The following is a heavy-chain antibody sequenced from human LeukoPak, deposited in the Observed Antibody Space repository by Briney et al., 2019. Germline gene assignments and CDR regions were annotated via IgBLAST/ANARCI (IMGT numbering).Heavy chain of an antibody. CDR2: ISAYNGNT. J-gene: IGHJ4*02. Sequence: GAAVQVSCKASGYTFTSYGIIWVRQAPGQGRAGMGWISAYNGNTNYAQKLQGRVTMTTDTSTSTAYMELRSLRSDDTAVYYCARVTTVTTDFDYWGQGTLVTVSS. CDR3: ARVTTVTTDFDY. V-gene: IGHV1-18*01. D-gene: IGHD4-17*01. CDR1: GYTFTSYG.